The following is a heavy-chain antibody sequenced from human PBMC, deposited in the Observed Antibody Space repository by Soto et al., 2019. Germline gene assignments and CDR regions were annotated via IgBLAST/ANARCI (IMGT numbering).Heavy chain of an antibody. V-gene: IGHV3-53*01. Sequence: LRLSCAPSGFTVKGNYVGWARQASGKGMEWVSIIFSAGMTYYTDSVKGRFTISKDISTNTLSLQMNSLRADDTAVYFCAGAYTYNYAFDYWGLGTPVTVSS. CDR1: GFTVKGNY. CDR3: AGAYTYNYAFDY. J-gene: IGHJ4*02. D-gene: IGHD3-16*01. CDR2: IFSAGMT.